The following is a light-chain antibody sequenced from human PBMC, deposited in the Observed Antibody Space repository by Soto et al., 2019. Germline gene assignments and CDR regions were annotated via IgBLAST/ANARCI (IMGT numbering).Light chain of an antibody. J-gene: IGKJ4*01. CDR3: QQRSDWPLT. CDR2: DAS. Sequence: EIVLTQSPATLSLSPGARVTLSCRTSQSVSSYFAWYQQNPGLAPRLLIYDASTRAAGIPARFSGSGSGTDFTLTISSLEPDDFAVYYCQQRSDWPLTFGGGTKVEIK. CDR1: QSVSSY. V-gene: IGKV3-11*01.